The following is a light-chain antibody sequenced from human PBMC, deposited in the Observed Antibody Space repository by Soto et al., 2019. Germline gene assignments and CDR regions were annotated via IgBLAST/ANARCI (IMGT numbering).Light chain of an antibody. CDR3: SSYTTTTWV. J-gene: IGLJ3*02. CDR2: EVS. V-gene: IGLV2-14*01. CDR1: SSDVGGYNY. Sequence: QSALTQPASVSGSPGQSITISCTGTSSDVGGYNYVSWYQQHPGKAPQLMIYEVSNRPSGVSNRFSGCKSGNTASLTISGLQAEDEGDYYCSSYTTTTWVFGGGTKLTVL.